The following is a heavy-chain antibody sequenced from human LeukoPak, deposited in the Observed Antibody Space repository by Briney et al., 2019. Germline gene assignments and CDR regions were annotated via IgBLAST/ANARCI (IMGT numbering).Heavy chain of an antibody. Sequence: SETLSLTCAVYGGSFSGYYWSWIRQPPGKGLEWIGEINHSGSTNYNPSLKSRVTISVDTSKNQFSLKLSSVTAADTAVCYCARMNWGSFDYWGQGTLVTVSS. CDR1: GGSFSGYY. J-gene: IGHJ4*02. V-gene: IGHV4-34*01. D-gene: IGHD7-27*01. CDR2: INHSGST. CDR3: ARMNWGSFDY.